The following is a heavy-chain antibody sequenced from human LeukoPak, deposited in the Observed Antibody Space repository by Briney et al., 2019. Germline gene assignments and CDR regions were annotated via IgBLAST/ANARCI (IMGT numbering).Heavy chain of an antibody. V-gene: IGHV3-30*02. J-gene: IGHJ3*02. D-gene: IGHD5-24*01. CDR1: GFSFSSYG. CDR3: AKGPERWLQLGAFDI. CDR2: IQNDGSKK. Sequence: GGSLRLSCAASGFSFSSYGMHWVRQAPGKGLEWVAFIQNDGSKKYYADSVKGRFTISRDNSKNTLYLQMNSLRVDDTAVYYCAKGPERWLQLGAFDIWGQGTMVTVSS.